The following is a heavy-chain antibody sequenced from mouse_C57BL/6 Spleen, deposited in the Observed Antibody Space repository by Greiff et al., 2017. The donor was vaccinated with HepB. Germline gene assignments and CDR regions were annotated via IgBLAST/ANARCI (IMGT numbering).Heavy chain of an antibody. CDR2: IYPGDGDT. CDR1: GYAFSSSW. D-gene: IGHD1-1*01. J-gene: IGHJ2*01. Sequence: QVQLQQSGPELVKPGASVKISCKASGYAFSSSWMNWVKQRPGKGLEWIGRIYPGDGDTNYNGKFKGKATLTADKSSSTAYMQLSSLTSEDSAVYFCARPSNYYGSSYGFDYWGPGTTLTVSS. CDR3: ARPSNYYGSSYGFDY. V-gene: IGHV1-82*01.